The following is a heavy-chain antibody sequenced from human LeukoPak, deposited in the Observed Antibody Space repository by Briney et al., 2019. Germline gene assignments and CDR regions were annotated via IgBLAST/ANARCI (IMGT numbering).Heavy chain of an antibody. V-gene: IGHV4-34*01. CDR3: ARGRRQWLVEASWFDP. Sequence: SVTLSLTCAVYGGSFSGYYWSWIRQPPGKGLEWIGEINHSGSTNYNPSLKSRVTISADTSKNQFPLKLSSVTAADTAVYYCARGRRQWLVEASWFDPWGQGTLVTVSS. CDR1: GGSFSGYY. J-gene: IGHJ5*02. CDR2: INHSGST. D-gene: IGHD6-19*01.